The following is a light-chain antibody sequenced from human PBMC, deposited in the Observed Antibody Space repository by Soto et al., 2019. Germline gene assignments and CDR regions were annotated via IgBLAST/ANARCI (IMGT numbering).Light chain of an antibody. CDR2: GNS. CDR1: SSNIGAGYD. J-gene: IGLJ3*02. CDR3: QYYDSSLSAL. V-gene: IGLV1-40*01. Sequence: QSVLTQPPSVSGAPGQRVTISFTGSSSNIGAGYDVHWYQQLPGTAPKLLIYGNSNRPSGVPDRFSGSKSGTSASLAITGLQAEDEADYYCQYYDSSLSALFGGGTKLTV.